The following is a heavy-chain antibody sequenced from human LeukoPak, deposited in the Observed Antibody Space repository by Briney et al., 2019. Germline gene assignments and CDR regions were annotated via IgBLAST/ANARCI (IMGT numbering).Heavy chain of an antibody. Sequence: SVKVSCKASGGTFSSYAISRVRQAPGQGLEWMGGIIPIFGTANYAQKFQGRVTITADESTSTAYMELSSLRSEDTAVYYCARDLEGNSFHPFDYWGQGTLVTVSS. CDR3: ARDLEGNSFHPFDY. D-gene: IGHD2/OR15-2a*01. CDR2: IIPIFGTA. V-gene: IGHV1-69*01. J-gene: IGHJ4*02. CDR1: GGTFSSYA.